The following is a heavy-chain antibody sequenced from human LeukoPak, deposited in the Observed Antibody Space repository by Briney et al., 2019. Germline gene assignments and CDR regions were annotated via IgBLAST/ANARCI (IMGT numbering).Heavy chain of an antibody. Sequence: SETLSLTCTVSGGSISSYYWSWIRQPPGKGLEWIGYIYYSGSTNYNPSLKSRVTISVDTSKNQFSLKLSSVTAADTAVYYCARVATLVTLDDYYYYMDVWGKGTTVTVSS. D-gene: IGHD4-23*01. CDR1: GGSISSYY. CDR3: ARVATLVTLDDYYYYMDV. V-gene: IGHV4-59*01. CDR2: IYYSGST. J-gene: IGHJ6*03.